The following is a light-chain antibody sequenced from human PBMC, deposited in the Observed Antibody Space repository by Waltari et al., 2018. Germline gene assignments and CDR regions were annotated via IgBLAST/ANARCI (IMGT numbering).Light chain of an antibody. J-gene: IGLJ2*01. Sequence: SLELTQPPSLSVSPGQTARITCPAYKVGDRYVCWFQQKPGQSPVLVISHDIKRPSGIPERFSGFNSGNTATLSIRGTQSMDEADYYCQAWDNSGAVIFGGGTKLTVL. V-gene: IGLV3-1*01. CDR3: QAWDNSGAVI. CDR1: KVGDRY. CDR2: HDI.